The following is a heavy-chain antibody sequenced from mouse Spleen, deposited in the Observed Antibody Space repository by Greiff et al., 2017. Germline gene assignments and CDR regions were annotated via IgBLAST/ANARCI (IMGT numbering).Heavy chain of an antibody. V-gene: IGHV1-69*01. CDR3: ARGGDGYPHFDY. CDR1: GYTFTSYW. D-gene: IGHD2-3*01. CDR2: IDPSDSYT. Sequence: VQLQQPGAELVMPGASVKLSCKASGYTFTSYWMHWVKQRPGQGLEWIGEIDPSDSYTNYNQKFKGKATLTVDKSSSTAYMQLSSLTSEDSAVYYCARGGDGYPHFDYWGQGTTLTVSS. J-gene: IGHJ2*01.